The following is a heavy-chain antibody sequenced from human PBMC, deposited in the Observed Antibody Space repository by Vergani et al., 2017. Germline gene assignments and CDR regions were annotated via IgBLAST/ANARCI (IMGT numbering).Heavy chain of an antibody. J-gene: IGHJ6*02. V-gene: IGHV3-7*01. CDR2: IKRDGTET. D-gene: IGHD2-8*01. CDR3: ARDCTSGGCPDNYGMDV. Sequence: EVHLEESGGGLVQPGGSLRLSCAASGFTFGDCYMAWIRLAPGKGLDWVASIKRDGTETFYVDSVKGRFTISRDNTNNSLFLQLRSLRAEDAAVYYCARDCTSGGCPDNYGMDVWGQGATVTVSS. CDR1: GFTFGDCY.